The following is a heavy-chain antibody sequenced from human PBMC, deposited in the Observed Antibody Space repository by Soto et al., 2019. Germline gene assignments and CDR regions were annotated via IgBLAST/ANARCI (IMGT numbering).Heavy chain of an antibody. D-gene: IGHD5-12*01. J-gene: IGHJ1*01. Sequence: QVQLVESGGGVVQPGESLTLSCAASGFRFSGFGMHWVRQAPGKGLEWVAVISFDASEMFYVDSVKGRFSISRDDSHSKVFPQRNSLRREDTGVYYCARDLGGYVHLWDKSNYWGQATLVNVS. CDR1: GFRFSGFG. CDR3: ARDLGGYVHLWDKSNY. V-gene: IGHV3-30*04. CDR2: ISFDASEM.